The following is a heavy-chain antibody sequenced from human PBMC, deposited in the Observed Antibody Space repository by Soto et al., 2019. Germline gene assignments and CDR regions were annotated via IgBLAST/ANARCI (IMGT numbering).Heavy chain of an antibody. D-gene: IGHD5-18*01. CDR2: INPSGGST. CDR3: ARDRGRREIQLGYYYGMDV. CDR1: GYTFTSYY. Sequence: ASVKVSCKASGYTFTSYYMHWVRQAPGQGLEWMGIINPSGGSTSYAQKFQGRVTMTRDTSTSTVYMELSSLRSEDTAVYYCARDRGRREIQLGYYYGMDVWGQGTTVTVSS. V-gene: IGHV1-46*01. J-gene: IGHJ6*02.